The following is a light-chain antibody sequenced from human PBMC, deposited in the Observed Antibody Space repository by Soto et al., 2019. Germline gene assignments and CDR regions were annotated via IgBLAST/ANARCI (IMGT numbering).Light chain of an antibody. CDR3: AAWDDSLNGWV. Sequence: QSVLTQPPSASGTPGQRVTISCSGSSSNIGSNTVNWYQQLPGTAPKLLIDSNNQRPSGVPDRFSGSKSGTSASLAISGLQSEDEADYYCAAWDDSLNGWVFGGGIKLTVL. V-gene: IGLV1-44*01. J-gene: IGLJ3*02. CDR2: SNN. CDR1: SSNIGSNT.